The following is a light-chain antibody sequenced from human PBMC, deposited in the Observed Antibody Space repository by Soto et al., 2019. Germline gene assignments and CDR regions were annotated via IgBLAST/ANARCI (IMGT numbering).Light chain of an antibody. J-gene: IGLJ3*02. V-gene: IGLV1-40*01. CDR2: GNT. CDR3: QSYDTSLRVWV. CDR1: SSNIGAGSD. Sequence: QLVLTQPPSVSGAPGQRVTISCTGSSSNIGAGSDVHWYQQLPGTAPKFLINGNTNRPSGVPDRFSVSKSGTSASLAITGLQAEDEADYYCQSYDTSLRVWVFGGGTKLTVL.